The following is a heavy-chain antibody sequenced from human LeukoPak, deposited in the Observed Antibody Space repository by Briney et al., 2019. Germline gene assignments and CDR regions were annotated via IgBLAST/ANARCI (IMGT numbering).Heavy chain of an antibody. D-gene: IGHD3-3*01. J-gene: IGHJ6*03. Sequence: SVKVSCKASGGTFSSYAISWVRQAPGQGLEWMGGIIPIFGTANYAQKFQGRVTITADESTSTAYMELGSLRSEDTAVYYCARGGDFWSGSQYYYYMDVWGKGTTVTVSS. CDR3: ARGGDFWSGSQYYYYMDV. CDR1: GGTFSSYA. V-gene: IGHV1-69*13. CDR2: IIPIFGTA.